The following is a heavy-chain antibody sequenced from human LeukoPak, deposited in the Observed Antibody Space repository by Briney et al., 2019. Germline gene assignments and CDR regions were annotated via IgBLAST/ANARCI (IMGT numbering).Heavy chain of an antibody. V-gene: IGHV3-20*04. CDR1: GFIFDDYG. Sequence: GGSLRLSCAAPGFIFDDYGMTWVRQGPGKGLEWVSGINWDGYSTVYADSVRGRFTISRDNAKSTLYLQMNSLRPEDTALYYCVRDLRTDYAFDSWGQGTLVTVSS. CDR2: INWDGYST. D-gene: IGHD4/OR15-4a*01. CDR3: VRDLRTDYAFDS. J-gene: IGHJ4*02.